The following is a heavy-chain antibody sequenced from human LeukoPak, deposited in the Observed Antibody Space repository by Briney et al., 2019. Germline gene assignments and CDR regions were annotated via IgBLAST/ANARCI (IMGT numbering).Heavy chain of an antibody. V-gene: IGHV4-30-2*01. CDR2: IYHSGST. CDR3: ARVDPYYYYYGMDV. J-gene: IGHJ6*02. CDR1: GGSISSGGYS. Sequence: SETLSLTCAVSGGSISSGGYSWSWIRQPPGTGLEWLGYIYHSGSTYYNPSLKSRVTISVDRSKNQFSLKLSSVTAADTAVYYCARVDPYYYYYGMDVWGQGTTVTVSS.